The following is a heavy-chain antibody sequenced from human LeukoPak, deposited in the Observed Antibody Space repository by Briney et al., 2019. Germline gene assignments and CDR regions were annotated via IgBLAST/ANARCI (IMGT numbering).Heavy chain of an antibody. CDR2: MYAGGTT. Sequence: GGSVILSCAASGVIVSRNFMSWVRQAPGKGLQWVAIMYAGGTTDYSDSVRGRFHISRDSSNNTLSLQINSLRAEDTAVYYCARGSGSGWPLDRWGQGALVTVSS. CDR1: GVIVSRNF. J-gene: IGHJ5*02. D-gene: IGHD6-19*01. CDR3: ARGSGSGWPLDR. V-gene: IGHV3-53*01.